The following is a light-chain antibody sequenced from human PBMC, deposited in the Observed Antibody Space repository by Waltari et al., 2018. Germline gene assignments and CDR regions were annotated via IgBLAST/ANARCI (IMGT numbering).Light chain of an antibody. CDR3: CSYAGTSSWV. J-gene: IGLJ3*02. V-gene: IGLV2-23*02. CDR2: EVT. CDR1: SEDVGGYNL. Sequence: QSALTQPASMSGSPGHSITISCAGTSEDVGGYNLVSWYQQHPGKAPKPIIFEVTKRPPGVSYRFPGSRSGNTASLTLSGLQPEDEAAYYCCSYAGTSSWVFGGGTNVTVL.